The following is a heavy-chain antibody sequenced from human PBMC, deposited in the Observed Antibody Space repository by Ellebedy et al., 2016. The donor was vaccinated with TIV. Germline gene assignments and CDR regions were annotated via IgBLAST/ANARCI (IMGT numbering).Heavy chain of an antibody. Sequence: GESLKISXAASGFTFSNAWMNWVRQAPGKGLEWVAVIWYDGSNKYYADSVKGRFTISRDNSKNTLYLQMNSLRAEDTAVYYCAREKDIAARPGSFDYWGQGTLVTVSS. V-gene: IGHV3-33*08. CDR2: IWYDGSNK. D-gene: IGHD6-6*01. CDR1: GFTFSNAW. J-gene: IGHJ4*02. CDR3: AREKDIAARPGSFDY.